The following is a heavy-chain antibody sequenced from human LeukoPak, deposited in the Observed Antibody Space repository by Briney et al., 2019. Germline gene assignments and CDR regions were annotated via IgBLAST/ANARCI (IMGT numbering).Heavy chain of an antibody. J-gene: IGHJ4*02. D-gene: IGHD4-17*01. Sequence: PSETLSLTCTVSDGSITNYDWSWVRQPPGKGLEFIGHVLYSGTAHYNPSLKSRVTISLDTSKKHFFLKLKSVTAADTAVYYCARGYGDFRVEGRYFHSWGQGTLVTVSS. V-gene: IGHV4-59*01. CDR2: VLYSGTA. CDR3: ARGYGDFRVEGRYFHS. CDR1: DGSITNYD.